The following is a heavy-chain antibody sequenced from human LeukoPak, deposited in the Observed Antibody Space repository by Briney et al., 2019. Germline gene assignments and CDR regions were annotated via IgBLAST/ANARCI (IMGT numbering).Heavy chain of an antibody. V-gene: IGHV3-21*06. J-gene: IGHJ4*02. CDR2: IGPTGSDR. CDR1: GLTFSTSG. D-gene: IGHD1-14*01. Sequence: NPGGSLRLSCTASGLTFSTSGFNWVRQAPGKGLEWVASIGPTGSDRYHADSIKGRFTISRDNANNFLYLQMNSLRAEDTAVYYCATETNGRHYDYWGQGTLLTVPS. CDR3: ATETNGRHYDY.